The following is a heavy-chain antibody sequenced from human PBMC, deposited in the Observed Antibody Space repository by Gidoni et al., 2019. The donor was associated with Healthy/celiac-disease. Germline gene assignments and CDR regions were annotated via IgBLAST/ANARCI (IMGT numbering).Heavy chain of an antibody. D-gene: IGHD6-13*01. J-gene: IGHJ5*02. CDR1: GFPFSSYG. Sequence: QVQLVESGGGVAQPARSLRLSCSASGFPFSSYGMHWVRQAPGKGVEWVAVIWYDGSTKYYADSVKGRFNISRDNSKNTLYLQMNSLRAEDTAVYYCARAPAAGKLPPPLDPWGQGTLVTVSS. V-gene: IGHV3-33*01. CDR2: IWYDGSTK. CDR3: ARAPAAGKLPPPLDP.